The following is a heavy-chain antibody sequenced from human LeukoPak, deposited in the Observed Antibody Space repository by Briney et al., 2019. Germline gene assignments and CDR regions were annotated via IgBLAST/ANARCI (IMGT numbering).Heavy chain of an antibody. CDR2: IYYSGST. CDR3: ARGISDYGDSAGYNWFDP. J-gene: IGHJ5*02. CDR1: GGSISSGDYY. Sequence: SQTLSLTCTVSGGSISSGDYYWSWIRQAPGKGLEWIGYIYYSGSTSYNPSLKSRVTISVDTSKNQFSLKLSSVTAADTAVYYCARGISDYGDSAGYNWFDPWGQGTLVTVSS. V-gene: IGHV4-30-4*01. D-gene: IGHD4-17*01.